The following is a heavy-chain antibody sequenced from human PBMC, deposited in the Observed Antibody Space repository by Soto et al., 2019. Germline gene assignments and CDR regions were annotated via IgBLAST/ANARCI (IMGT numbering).Heavy chain of an antibody. V-gene: IGHV3-9*01. Sequence: EVQLVESGGGLVQPGRSLRLSCAASGFTFDDYAMHWVRQAPGKGLEWVSGISWNSCSIADADSVKGLFTISRDTAKNSLYLHRNSLRAEDTVLDYCAKDGDADSSGLVNWGQGTLVTVSS. CDR2: ISWNSCSI. J-gene: IGHJ1*01. CDR1: GFTFDDYA. CDR3: AKDGDADSSGLVN. D-gene: IGHD6-19*01.